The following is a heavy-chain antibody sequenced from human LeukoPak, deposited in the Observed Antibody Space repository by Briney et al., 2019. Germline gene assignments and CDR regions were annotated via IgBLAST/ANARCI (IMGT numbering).Heavy chain of an antibody. Sequence: SETLSLTCTVSGGSISSYYWSWIRQPPGKGLEWIGYIYYSGSTNYNPSLKSRVTISVDTSKNQFSLKLSSVTAADTAVYYCARGHPSQNWNDDDAFDIWGQGTMVTVSS. J-gene: IGHJ3*02. V-gene: IGHV4-59*01. CDR3: ARGHPSQNWNDDDAFDI. D-gene: IGHD1-1*01. CDR2: IYYSGST. CDR1: GGSISSYY.